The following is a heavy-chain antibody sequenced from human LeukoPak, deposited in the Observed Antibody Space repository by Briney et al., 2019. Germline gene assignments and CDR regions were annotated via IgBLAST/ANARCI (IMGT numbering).Heavy chain of an antibody. CDR1: GFTFSSYG. Sequence: PGGSLRLSCAASGFTFSSYGMHWVRQAPGKGLEWVAVIWYGGSNKYYADSVKGRLTISRDNSKNTLYLQMNSLRAEDTAVYYCAREGVPAAFNWFDPWGQGTLVTVSS. V-gene: IGHV3-33*08. D-gene: IGHD2-2*01. J-gene: IGHJ5*02. CDR3: AREGVPAAFNWFDP. CDR2: IWYGGSNK.